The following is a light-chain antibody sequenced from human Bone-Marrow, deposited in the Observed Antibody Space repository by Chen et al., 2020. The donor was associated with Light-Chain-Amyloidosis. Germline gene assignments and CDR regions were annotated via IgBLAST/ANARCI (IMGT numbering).Light chain of an antibody. J-gene: IGLJ2*01. CDR1: STNIGSWNL. Sequence: QSALTQPASVSGSPGQSITISCTGTSTNIGSWNLVSWYQQHPGKAPNLMIYEDTYRPSEISDRFSGSKSGHTASLTISGLQPEDEAIYYCCSYAGGDTFVFGGGTSLTVL. CDR2: EDT. CDR3: CSYAGGDTFV. V-gene: IGLV2-23*02.